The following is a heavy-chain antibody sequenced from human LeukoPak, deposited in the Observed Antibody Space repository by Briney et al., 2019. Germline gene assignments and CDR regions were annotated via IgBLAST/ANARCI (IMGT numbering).Heavy chain of an antibody. CDR1: GGTFSSYA. CDR2: SIPIFGTA. D-gene: IGHD5-12*01. CDR3: ARGAVGGYSGYDPDREGYYFDY. J-gene: IGHJ4*02. V-gene: IGHV1-69*13. Sequence: SVKVSCKASGGTFSSYAISWVRQAPGQGLEWMGGSIPIFGTANYAQKFQGRVTITADEYTSPAYMELSSLRSEDTAVYYCARGAVGGYSGYDPDREGYYFDYWGQGTLVTVSS.